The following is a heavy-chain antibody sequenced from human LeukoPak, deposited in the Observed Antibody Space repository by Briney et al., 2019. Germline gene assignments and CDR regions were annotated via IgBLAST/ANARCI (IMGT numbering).Heavy chain of an antibody. Sequence: ASVKVSCKASGYTFTGYYMHWVRQAPGQGLEWMGWINPNSGGTNYAQKFQGRVTMTRDTSISTAYMELSRLRSDDTAVYYCAREGGDLVGATTDEYFQHWGQGTLVTVSS. V-gene: IGHV1-2*02. J-gene: IGHJ1*01. D-gene: IGHD1-26*01. CDR1: GYTFTGYY. CDR2: INPNSGGT. CDR3: AREGGDLVGATTDEYFQH.